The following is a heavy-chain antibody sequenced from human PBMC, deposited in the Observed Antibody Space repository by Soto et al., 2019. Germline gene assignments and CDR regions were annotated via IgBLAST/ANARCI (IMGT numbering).Heavy chain of an antibody. CDR2: VYHSGTT. V-gene: IGHV4-4*02. CDR1: GASIGTNNW. J-gene: IGHJ4*02. Sequence: LSLTCAVSGASIGTNNWWSWVRQPPGKGLEWIGEVYHSGTTNCNPSLKSRVTIPIDNSKNQFSLRLTSMTAADTAVYYCAVLGDGDFDYWSQGTLVTVSS. CDR3: AVLGDGDFDY.